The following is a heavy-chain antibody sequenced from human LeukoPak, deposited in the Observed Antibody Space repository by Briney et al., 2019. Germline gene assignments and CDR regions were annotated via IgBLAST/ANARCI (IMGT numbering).Heavy chain of an antibody. J-gene: IGHJ5*02. V-gene: IGHV3-21*04. CDR2: ISSSSSYI. CDR3: AKDENHFWSGYYSNYFDP. D-gene: IGHD3-3*02. CDR1: GFTFNSYW. Sequence: GGSLRLSCAASGFTFNSYWMHWVRQAPGKGLVWVSFISSSSSYIYYADSVKGRFTISRDNAKNSLYLQMNSLRAEDTAVYYCAKDENHFWSGYYSNYFDPWGQGTLVTVSS.